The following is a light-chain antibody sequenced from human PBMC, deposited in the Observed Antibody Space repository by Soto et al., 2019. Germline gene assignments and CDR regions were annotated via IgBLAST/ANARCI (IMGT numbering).Light chain of an antibody. J-gene: IGKJ4*01. CDR2: DAS. CDR3: QQYNSSLF. CDR1: QSISSW. V-gene: IGKV1-5*01. Sequence: DIQMTQSPSTLSASVGDRVTITCRASQSISSWLAWYQQKPGKAPKLLIYDASSLESGVPSRFSGSGSGTEFTLTISSLQPDDFATYYCQQYNSSLFFGGGTKVEIK.